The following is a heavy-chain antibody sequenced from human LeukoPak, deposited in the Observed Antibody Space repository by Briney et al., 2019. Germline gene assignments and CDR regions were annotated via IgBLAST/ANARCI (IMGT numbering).Heavy chain of an antibody. D-gene: IGHD3-10*01. CDR1: TFTFSSYT. CDR3: VRDFLGESGAGGY. CDR2: ISPSGHSK. Sequence: GGSLRLSCATSTFTFSSYTMNWVRQAPGKGLEWVSSISPSGHSKYHADSVKGRFTISRDAAENSLYMQMNSLRAEDTGVYYCVRDFLGESGAGGYWGQGTLVTVSS. V-gene: IGHV3-21*01. J-gene: IGHJ4*02.